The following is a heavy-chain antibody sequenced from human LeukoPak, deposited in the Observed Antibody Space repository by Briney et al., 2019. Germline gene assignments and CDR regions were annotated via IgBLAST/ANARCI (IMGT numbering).Heavy chain of an antibody. CDR1: GGTFSTYA. CDR2: ITPILGIA. CDR3: ASERPCTNGVCFFDY. J-gene: IGHJ4*02. D-gene: IGHD2-8*01. V-gene: IGHV1-69*04. Sequence: AVKVTCKASGGTFSTYAFSWVRQAPGQGLEWMGRITPILGIANYAQKFQRRVTITADKSTSTAYMELSSLRSEDTAVYYCASERPCTNGVCFFDYCGEGTLVTVSS.